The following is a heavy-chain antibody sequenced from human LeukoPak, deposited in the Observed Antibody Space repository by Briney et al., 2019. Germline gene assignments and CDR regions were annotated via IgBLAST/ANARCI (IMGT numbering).Heavy chain of an antibody. D-gene: IGHD1-14*01. V-gene: IGHV1-2*02. J-gene: IGHJ3*02. CDR2: INPNSGGT. CDR3: ARGPEAARRSTPAALDI. Sequence: ASVKLSCKASGYTFSDYYMHWVRQAPGEGLEWMGWINPNSGGTYYQQKFQGRVTLTRDTSISTAYMELSRLRSVDTAVYYCARGPEAARRSTPAALDIWGQGTVVTVSP. CDR1: GYTFSDYY.